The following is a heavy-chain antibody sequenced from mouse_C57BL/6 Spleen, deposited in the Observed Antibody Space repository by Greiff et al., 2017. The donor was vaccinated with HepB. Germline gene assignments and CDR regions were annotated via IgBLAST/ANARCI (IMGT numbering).Heavy chain of an antibody. CDR3: ASTVVAYLDY. D-gene: IGHD1-1*01. Sequence: EVQLQESGGGLVKPGGSLKLSCAASGFTFSSYAMSWVRQTPEKRLEWVATISDGGSYTYYPDNVKGRFTISRDNAKNNLYLQMSHLKSEDTAMYYCASTVVAYLDYWGQGTTLTVSS. CDR1: GFTFSSYA. CDR2: ISDGGSYT. J-gene: IGHJ2*01. V-gene: IGHV5-4*01.